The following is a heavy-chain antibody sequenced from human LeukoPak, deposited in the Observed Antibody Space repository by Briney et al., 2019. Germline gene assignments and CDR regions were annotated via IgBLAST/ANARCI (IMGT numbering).Heavy chain of an antibody. CDR2: IDSSGVST. Sequence: GGSLRLSCAASGFTFSSYAMSWVRQAPGKGLEWVSSIDSSGVSTYYADSVKGRFTMSRDNSKNTVYVQMNSLRAEDTAVYYCAKGHSSGWYYFDYWGQGTLVTVSS. CDR3: AKGHSSGWYYFDY. CDR1: GFTFSSYA. D-gene: IGHD6-19*01. V-gene: IGHV3-23*01. J-gene: IGHJ4*02.